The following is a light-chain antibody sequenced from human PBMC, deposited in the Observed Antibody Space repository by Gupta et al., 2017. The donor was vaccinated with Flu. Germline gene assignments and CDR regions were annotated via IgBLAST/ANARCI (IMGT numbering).Light chain of an antibody. CDR1: QEIDNY. CDR3: QQYDNQPYT. CDR2: DAS. J-gene: IGKJ2*01. V-gene: IGKV1-33*01. Sequence: DIQMTQSPSSLSASVGDRVTITCQASQEIDNYLNWFQQKPGKAPSLLIYDASILEAGVTSRFSGSGSGTHFTLTISSLQPEDIGIFYCQQYDNQPYTFGRGTKLEIK.